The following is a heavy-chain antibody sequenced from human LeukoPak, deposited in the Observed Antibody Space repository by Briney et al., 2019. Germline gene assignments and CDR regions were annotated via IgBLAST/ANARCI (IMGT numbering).Heavy chain of an antibody. CDR2: IYYSGST. CDR1: GGSISSGGYY. J-gene: IGHJ6*03. CDR3: ARFNRFTDYYYYYYYMDV. V-gene: IGHV4-31*03. D-gene: IGHD3/OR15-3a*01. Sequence: SETLSLTCTVSGGSISSGGYYWSWIRQHPGKGLEWIGYIYYSGSTYYNPSLKSRVTISVDTSKNQFSLKLSSVTAADTAVYYCARFNRFTDYYYYYYYMDVWGKGTTVTVSS.